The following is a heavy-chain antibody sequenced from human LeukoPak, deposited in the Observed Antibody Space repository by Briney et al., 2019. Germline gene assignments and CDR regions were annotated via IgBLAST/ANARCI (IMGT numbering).Heavy chain of an antibody. J-gene: IGHJ3*02. Sequence: PGGSRRLSCAASGFTLNSYSMNWVRQAPGKELEWVSYISSSYSTTNHADSVKGRFTISRDDAKNSVYLQMNSLRDEDTAVYYCATTLGGSGSYGAFDIWGQGTMVTVSS. CDR3: ATTLGGSGSYGAFDI. D-gene: IGHD1-26*01. CDR1: GFTLNSYS. V-gene: IGHV3-48*02. CDR2: ISSSYSTT.